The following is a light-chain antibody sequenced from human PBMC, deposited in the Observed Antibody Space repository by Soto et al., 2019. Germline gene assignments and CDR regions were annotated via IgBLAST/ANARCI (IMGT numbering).Light chain of an antibody. CDR2: GAS. CDR3: QQYGGSPIT. CDR1: QSVTSK. Sequence: EIVLTQSPGTLSPSPGERATLSCGASQSVTSKLAWYQQKPGQAPRLLISGASNRATGIPDRFSGSGSGTDFTLTISRLEPDDFALYFCQQYGGSPITFGLGTRLEIK. J-gene: IGKJ5*01. V-gene: IGKV3-20*01.